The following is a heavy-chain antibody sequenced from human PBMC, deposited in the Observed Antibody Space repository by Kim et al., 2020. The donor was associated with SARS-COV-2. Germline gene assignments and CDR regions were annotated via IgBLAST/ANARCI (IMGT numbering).Heavy chain of an antibody. V-gene: IGHV4-34*01. CDR2: INHSGST. CDR1: GGSFSGYY. Sequence: SETLSLTCAVYGGSFSGYYWSWIRQPPGKGLEWIGEINHSGSTNYNPSLKSRVTISVDTSKNQFSLKLSSVTAADTAVYYCARLRLLIAVAGTGTDYWGQGTLVTVSS. D-gene: IGHD6-19*01. J-gene: IGHJ4*02. CDR3: ARLRLLIAVAGTGTDY.